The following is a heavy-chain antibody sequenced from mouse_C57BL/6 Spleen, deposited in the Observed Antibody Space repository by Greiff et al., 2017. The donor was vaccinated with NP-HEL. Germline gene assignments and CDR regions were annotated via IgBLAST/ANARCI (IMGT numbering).Heavy chain of an antibody. Sequence: QVQLKESGAELVKPGASVKLSCKASGYTFTSYWMQWVKQRPGQGLEWIGEIDPSDSYTNYNQKFKGKATLTVDTSSSTAYMQLSSLTSEDSAVYYCARLVTTVVAEGYAMDYWGQGTSVTVSS. CDR3: ARLVTTVVAEGYAMDY. D-gene: IGHD1-1*01. CDR2: IDPSDSYT. J-gene: IGHJ4*01. V-gene: IGHV1-50*01. CDR1: GYTFTSYW.